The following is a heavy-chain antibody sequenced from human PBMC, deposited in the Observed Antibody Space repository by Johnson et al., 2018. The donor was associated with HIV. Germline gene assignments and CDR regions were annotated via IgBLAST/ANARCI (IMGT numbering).Heavy chain of an antibody. D-gene: IGHD5-24*01. J-gene: IGHJ3*02. CDR3: ARDGWGSRGWDDAFDI. CDR1: GFTFSSYW. CDR2: IYSGGST. Sequence: VQLVESGGGLVQPGGSLRLSCAASGFTFSSYWMHWVRQAPGKGLEWVSVIYSGGSTYYADSVKGRFTISRDNSKNTLYLQMNSLRAEDTAVYYCARDGWGSRGWDDAFDIWGQGTMVTVSS. V-gene: IGHV3-66*02.